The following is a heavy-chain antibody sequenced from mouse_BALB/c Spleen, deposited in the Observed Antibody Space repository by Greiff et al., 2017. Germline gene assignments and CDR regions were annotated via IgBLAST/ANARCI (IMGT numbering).Heavy chain of an antibody. Sequence: EVMLVESGGGLVQPKGSLKLSCAASGFTFNTYAMNWVRQAPGKGLEWVARIRSKSNNYATYYADSVKDRFTISRDDSQSMLYLQMNNLKTEDTAMYYCVRHADGYYVYAMDYWGQGTSVTSPQ. J-gene: IGHJ4*01. CDR1: GFTFNTYA. CDR3: VRHADGYYVYAMDY. D-gene: IGHD2-3*01. CDR2: IRSKSNNYAT. V-gene: IGHV10-1*02.